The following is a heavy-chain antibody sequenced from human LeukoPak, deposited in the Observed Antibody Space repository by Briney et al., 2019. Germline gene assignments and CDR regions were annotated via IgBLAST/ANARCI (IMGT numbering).Heavy chain of an antibody. V-gene: IGHV4-4*07. D-gene: IGHD6-13*01. Sequence: PSETLSLTCTVSGGSISNYYWSWIRQPAGKGLEWIGHIYISGSTNYNPSLKNRVTMSVDTSKNQFSLKLSSVTAADTAVYYCARARSSTGDFDYWGQGTLVTVPS. CDR3: ARARSSTGDFDY. CDR2: IYISGST. J-gene: IGHJ4*02. CDR1: GGSISNYY.